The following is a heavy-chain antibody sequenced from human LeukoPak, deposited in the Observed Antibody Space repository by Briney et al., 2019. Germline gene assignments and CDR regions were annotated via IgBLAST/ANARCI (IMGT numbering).Heavy chain of an antibody. CDR2: INPNSGGT. CDR3: ARDPSRHSGSYYDY. J-gene: IGHJ4*02. Sequence: ASVKVSCKASGYTFTGYYMHWVRQAPGQGLEWMGRINPNSGGTNYAQKFQGRVTMTRDTSISTAYMELSRLRSDDTAVYYCARDPSRHSGSYYDYWGQGTLVTVSS. CDR1: GYTFTGYY. D-gene: IGHD1-26*01. V-gene: IGHV1-2*06.